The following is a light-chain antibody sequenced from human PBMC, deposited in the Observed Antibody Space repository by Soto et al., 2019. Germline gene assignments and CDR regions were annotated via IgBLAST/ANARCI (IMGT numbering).Light chain of an antibody. V-gene: IGKV1-39*01. CDR3: QQSYSTPMYT. CDR1: QSISSY. Sequence: DIQMTQSPSSLSAPVGHRVTITCRASQSISSYLNWYQQKPGKAPKLLIYAASSLQSGVPSRFSGSGSGTDFTLTISSLQPEDFATYYCQQSYSTPMYTFGQGTKLEIK. J-gene: IGKJ2*01. CDR2: AAS.